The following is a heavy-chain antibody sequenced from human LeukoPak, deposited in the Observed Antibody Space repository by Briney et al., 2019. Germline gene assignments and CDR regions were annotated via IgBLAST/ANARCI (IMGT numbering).Heavy chain of an antibody. CDR3: ASVDFDWNWFDP. V-gene: IGHV1-18*01. Sequence: ASVKVSCKASGYTFTSYGISWVRQAPGQGLEWMGWISAYNGSTNYAQKLQGRVTMTTDTSTSTAYMELRSLRSDDTAVYYCASVDFDWNWFDPWGQGTLVTVSS. CDR2: ISAYNGST. D-gene: IGHD3-9*01. CDR1: GYTFTSYG. J-gene: IGHJ5*02.